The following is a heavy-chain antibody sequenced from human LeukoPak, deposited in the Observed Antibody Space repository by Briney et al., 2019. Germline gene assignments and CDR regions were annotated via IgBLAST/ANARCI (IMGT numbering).Heavy chain of an antibody. V-gene: IGHV3-30*14. CDR3: ARCQTHGGYELDY. J-gene: IGHJ4*02. CDR1: GFTFSSYA. Sequence: GGSLRLSCAASGFTFSSYAMHWVRQAPGKGLEWVAVISYDGSNKYYADSVKGRFTISRENAKNSLYLQMNSLRAGDTAVYYCARCQTHGGYELDYWGQGTLVTVSS. D-gene: IGHD5-12*01. CDR2: ISYDGSNK.